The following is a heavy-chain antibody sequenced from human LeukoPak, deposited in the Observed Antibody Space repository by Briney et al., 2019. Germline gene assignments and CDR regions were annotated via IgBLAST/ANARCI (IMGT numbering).Heavy chain of an antibody. CDR1: GFTFSRHW. CDR3: ARTVPGYPDDYFDY. CDR2: MNQDGSAI. Sequence: QPGGSLRLSCAASGFTFSRHWMSWVRQTPGKGLERVAHMNQDGSAIYYVDSVKGRFTISRDNAKNSLCLQMTGLTVADTAVYYCARTVPGYPDDYFDYWGQGTLVTVSS. D-gene: IGHD6-19*01. V-gene: IGHV3-7*01. J-gene: IGHJ4*02.